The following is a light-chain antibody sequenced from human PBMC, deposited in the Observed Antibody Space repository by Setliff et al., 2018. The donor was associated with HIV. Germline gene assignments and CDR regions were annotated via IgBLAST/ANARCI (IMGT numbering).Light chain of an antibody. CDR3: QVWDSSSDLHGV. V-gene: IGLV3-21*04. Sequence: SYELTQPPSVSVAPGKTASITCGGNNIGSKSVYWYQQKPGQAPVLVISYNSDRPSGTPERFSGSNSGNTATLTISRVEAGDEADYYCQVWDSSSDLHGVFGGGTK. CDR1: NIGSKS. J-gene: IGLJ3*02. CDR2: YNS.